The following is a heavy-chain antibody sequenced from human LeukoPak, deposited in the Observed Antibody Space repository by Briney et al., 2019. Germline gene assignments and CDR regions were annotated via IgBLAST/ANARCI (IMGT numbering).Heavy chain of an antibody. CDR1: GFTFSSYA. CDR2: ISGSGGST. CDR3: AKDGRVPAALYIPRDYFDF. D-gene: IGHD2-2*01. Sequence: PGRSLRLSCTASGFTFSSYAMSWVRQAPGKGLEWVSAISGSGGSTYYADSVKGRFTISRDNSKNTLYLQMNSLRAEDTAVYYCAKDGRVPAALYIPRDYFDFWGQGTLVTVSS. J-gene: IGHJ4*02. V-gene: IGHV3-23*01.